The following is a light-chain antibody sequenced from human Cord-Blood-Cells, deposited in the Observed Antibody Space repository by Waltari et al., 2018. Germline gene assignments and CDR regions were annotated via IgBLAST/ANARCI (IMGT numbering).Light chain of an antibody. V-gene: IGLV2-14*01. J-gene: IGLJ3*02. Sequence: QSALTQPASVSGSPGQSITISCTGTSSDVGGYNYVPWYQQHPGKAPKPMIYDVSKRPSGVSTRFSGSKSGNTASLTISGLQAEDEADYYCSSYTSSSTLVFGGGTKLTVL. CDR3: SSYTSSSTLV. CDR1: SSDVGGYNY. CDR2: DVS.